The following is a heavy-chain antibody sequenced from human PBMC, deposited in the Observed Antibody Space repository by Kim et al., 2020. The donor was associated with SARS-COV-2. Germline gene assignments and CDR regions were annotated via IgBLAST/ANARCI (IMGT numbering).Heavy chain of an antibody. V-gene: IGHV4-61*02. Sequence: SETLSLTCTVSGGSISSGSYYWSWIRQPAGKGLEWIGRIYTSGSTNYNPSLKSRVTISVDTSKNQFSLKLSSVTAADTAVYYCARGEGSSWWSRWFDPWGQGTLVTVSS. J-gene: IGHJ5*02. CDR2: IYTSGST. CDR1: GGSISSGSYY. D-gene: IGHD6-13*01. CDR3: ARGEGSSWWSRWFDP.